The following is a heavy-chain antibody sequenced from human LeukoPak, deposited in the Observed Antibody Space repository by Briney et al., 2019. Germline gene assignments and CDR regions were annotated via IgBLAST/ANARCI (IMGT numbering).Heavy chain of an antibody. J-gene: IGHJ3*01. V-gene: IGHV3-23*01. CDR1: GFTFSSYA. D-gene: IGHD6-13*01. CDR3: AKTNTPYSSSWDNAPGAFYG. Sequence: GGSLRLSCAASGFTFSSYAMSWVRQAPGRGLEWVSSLTSGGGTDYADSVKGRFTVSRDNSKNTLYLQMKYLRSEDTAIYYCAKTNTPYSSSWDNAPGAFYGWGQGTMVTVSS. CDR2: LTSGGGT.